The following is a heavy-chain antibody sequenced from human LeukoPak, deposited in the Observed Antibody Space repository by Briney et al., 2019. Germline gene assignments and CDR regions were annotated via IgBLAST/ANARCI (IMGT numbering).Heavy chain of an antibody. CDR2: IYTSGST. V-gene: IGHV4-61*02. CDR3: ARDGDSSGWTRSDY. Sequence: PSQTLSLTCTVSGGSISSGSYYWSWIRQPAGKGLEWIGRIYTSGSTNYNPSLKSRVTISVDTSKNQFSLKLSSVTAADTAVYYCARDGDSSGWTRSDYWGQGTLVTVSS. CDR1: GGSISSGSYY. D-gene: IGHD6-19*01. J-gene: IGHJ4*02.